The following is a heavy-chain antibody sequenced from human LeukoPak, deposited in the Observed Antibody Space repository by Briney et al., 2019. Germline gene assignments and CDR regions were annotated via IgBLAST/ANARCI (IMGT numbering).Heavy chain of an antibody. V-gene: IGHV3-43D*03. D-gene: IGHD4-17*01. Sequence: GGSLRLSCAASGFTFDDYAMHWVRQAPGKGLEWVSLISWDGGSTYYADSVKGRFTISRDNSKNSLYLQMNSLRAEDTALYYCARRDGDYVGLDPWGQGTLVTVSS. CDR3: ARRDGDYVGLDP. CDR2: ISWDGGST. CDR1: GFTFDDYA. J-gene: IGHJ5*02.